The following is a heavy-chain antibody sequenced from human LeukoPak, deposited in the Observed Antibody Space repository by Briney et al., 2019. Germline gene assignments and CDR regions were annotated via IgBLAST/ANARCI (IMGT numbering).Heavy chain of an antibody. CDR3: ARDLHGSPDW. Sequence: GGSLRLSCAASGFTFTTFWMNWVRQAPGEGLVWVSLINTNGRTTTYADSVKGRFTISRDNAKNTLYLQMNSLRAEDTAVYYCARDLHGSPDWWGQGTLVTVPS. D-gene: IGHD2-2*03. V-gene: IGHV3-74*01. CDR1: GFTFTTFW. J-gene: IGHJ4*02. CDR2: INTNGRTT.